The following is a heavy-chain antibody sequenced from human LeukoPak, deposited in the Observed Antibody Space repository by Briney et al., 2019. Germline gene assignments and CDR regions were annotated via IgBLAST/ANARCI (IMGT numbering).Heavy chain of an antibody. D-gene: IGHD3-10*01. CDR3: ARDGVGSGSYTFDP. Sequence: SETLSLTCTVSGGSISSSSYYWSWIRQPAGKGLEWIGRIYTSGNTNYNPSLKSRVTILLDTSRNQFSLKVTSVTAADTAVYYCARDGVGSGSYTFDPWGQGTLVTVSS. CDR2: IYTSGNT. V-gene: IGHV4-61*02. CDR1: GGSISSSSYY. J-gene: IGHJ5*02.